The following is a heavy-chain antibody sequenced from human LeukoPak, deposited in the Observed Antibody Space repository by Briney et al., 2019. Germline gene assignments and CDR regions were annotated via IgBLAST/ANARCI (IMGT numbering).Heavy chain of an antibody. D-gene: IGHD5-24*01. V-gene: IGHV3-30*02. CDR2: IRYDGNSE. J-gene: IGHJ4*02. CDR1: GFTFSSNA. Sequence: GGSLGLSCAASGFTFSSNAMHWVRQAPGKGLEWVAFIRYDGNSEFYVDSVKGRFTISRDNSKNTLYLQMNSLRAEDTAVYYCAKGGDGYNYGSYFDYWGQGTLVTVSS. CDR3: AKGGDGYNYGSYFDY.